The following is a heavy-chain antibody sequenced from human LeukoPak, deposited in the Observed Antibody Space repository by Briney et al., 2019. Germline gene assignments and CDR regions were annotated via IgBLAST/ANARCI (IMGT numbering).Heavy chain of an antibody. CDR2: INQDGTGK. J-gene: IGHJ4*02. D-gene: IGHD3-22*01. Sequence: GGSLRLSCAASGFTFSTYWLTWVRQAPGKGLEWVANINQDGTGKNYVDSVKGRFTISRDNAKNSLYLQMNSLRAEDTAVYYCAKDRAGYYDSSGYYLDYWGQGTLVTVSS. CDR1: GFTFSTYW. V-gene: IGHV3-7*01. CDR3: AKDRAGYYDSSGYYLDY.